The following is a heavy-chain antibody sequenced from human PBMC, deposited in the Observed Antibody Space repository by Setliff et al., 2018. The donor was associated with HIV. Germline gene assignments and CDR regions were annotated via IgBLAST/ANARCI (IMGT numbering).Heavy chain of an antibody. Sequence: ASVKVSCKASGYTFINYGISWVRQAPGQGLEWMGWISAYNGNTNYAQQLQGRVTMTTDTSTSTAYMELSSLRSEDTAVYYCARGRLRNYFDYWGQGTLVTVSS. J-gene: IGHJ4*02. CDR2: ISAYNGNT. V-gene: IGHV1-18*01. CDR3: ARGRLRNYFDY. D-gene: IGHD2-8*01. CDR1: GYTFINYG.